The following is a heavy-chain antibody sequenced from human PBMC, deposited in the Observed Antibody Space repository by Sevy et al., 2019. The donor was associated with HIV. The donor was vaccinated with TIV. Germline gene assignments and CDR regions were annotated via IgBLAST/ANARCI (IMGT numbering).Heavy chain of an antibody. D-gene: IGHD2-15*01. V-gene: IGHV3-30-3*01. CDR1: GFTFSSYA. CDR2: ISYDGSNK. J-gene: IGHJ1*01. CDR3: ARYYCSGGSCYSGYFQH. Sequence: GGSLRLSCAASGFTFSSYAMHWVRQAPGKGLEWVAVISYDGSNKYYADSVKGRFTISRDNSKNTLYLQMNSLRAEDTAVYYCARYYCSGGSCYSGYFQHWGQGTLVTVSS.